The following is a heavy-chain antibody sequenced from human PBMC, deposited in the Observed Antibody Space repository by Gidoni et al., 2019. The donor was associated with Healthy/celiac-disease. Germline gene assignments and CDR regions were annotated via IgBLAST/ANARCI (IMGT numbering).Heavy chain of an antibody. CDR3: ARAAGTGVILGWFDP. CDR1: GGTFSSYA. V-gene: IGHV1-69*06. J-gene: IGHJ5*02. Sequence: QVQLVQSGAEVKKHGSSVKVSCKASGGTFSSYAISWVRQAPGQGLEWMGGIIPIFDTANYAQKFQGRVTITADKSTSTGYMELSSLRSEDTAVYYCARAAGTGVILGWFDPWGQGTLVTVSS. D-gene: IGHD6-13*01. CDR2: IIPIFDTA.